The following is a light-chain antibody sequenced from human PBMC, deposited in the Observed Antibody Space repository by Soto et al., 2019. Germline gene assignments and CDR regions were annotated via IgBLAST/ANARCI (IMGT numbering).Light chain of an antibody. V-gene: IGKV3-11*01. J-gene: IGKJ4*01. Sequence: EMVLTQSPATLSLSPGERATLSCRASQSVGTYFAWYQQKPGQAPRLLIYDSSNRATGIPARFSGSGSGTDFTLTISSLEPEDFALYYCQQRSDWPSTFGGGTKVEIK. CDR3: QQRSDWPST. CDR2: DSS. CDR1: QSVGTY.